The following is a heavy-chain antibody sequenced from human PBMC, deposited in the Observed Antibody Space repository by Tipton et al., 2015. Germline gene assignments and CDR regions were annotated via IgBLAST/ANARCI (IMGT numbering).Heavy chain of an antibody. CDR1: GGSVNSANYY. D-gene: IGHD3-22*01. V-gene: IGHV4-61*01. CDR2: ISYSGST. CDR3: ARDAWAGDSRGFYYIY. J-gene: IGHJ4*02. Sequence: TLSLTCTVSGGSVNSANYYWSWIRQPPGKGLEWIGYISYSGSTHYNPSVKSRVSISVDRSKNQFSLRLNSVTAADTAVYFCARDAWAGDSRGFYYIYWGQGTLVRVSS.